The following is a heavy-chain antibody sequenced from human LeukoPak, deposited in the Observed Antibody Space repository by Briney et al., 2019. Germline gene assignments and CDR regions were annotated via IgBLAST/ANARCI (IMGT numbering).Heavy chain of an antibody. CDR3: AKDRGSSGRYAFDI. CDR2: IRYDGSNK. CDR1: GFTFSSYG. D-gene: IGHD6-19*01. Sequence: GGSLRLSCAASGFTFSSYGMHGVRQAPGKGLEWVEFIRYDGSNKYYADSVKGRFTISRDNSKNTLYLQMNSLRAEDTAVYYCAKDRGSSGRYAFDIWGQGTMVTVSS. V-gene: IGHV3-30*02. J-gene: IGHJ3*02.